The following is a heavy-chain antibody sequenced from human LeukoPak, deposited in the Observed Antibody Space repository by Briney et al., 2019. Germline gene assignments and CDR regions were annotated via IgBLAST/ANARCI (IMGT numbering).Heavy chain of an antibody. V-gene: IGHV4-34*01. Sequence: PSQTLSLTCAVYDGSFSVCNWTWIRQPPGKGLDWIGGINHSGSTNYNPSLKSRGTISVDKYKNQISLKLSSVTAADTAVYYCARHGETTVTTNDAFDIWGQGTMVTVSS. D-gene: IGHD4-17*01. CDR2: INHSGST. J-gene: IGHJ3*02. CDR1: DGSFSVCN. CDR3: ARHGETTVTTNDAFDI.